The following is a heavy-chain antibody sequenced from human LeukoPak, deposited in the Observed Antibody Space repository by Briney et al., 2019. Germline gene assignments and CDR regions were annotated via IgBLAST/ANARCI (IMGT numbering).Heavy chain of an antibody. CDR3: ARAITMVRGVSLSYYYYYMDV. J-gene: IGHJ6*03. V-gene: IGHV1-69*05. CDR2: IIPIFGTA. Sequence: SVKVSCKASGGTFSSYAISWVRQAPGQGLEWMGGIIPIFGTANYAQKFQGRVTITTDESTSTAYMELSSLRSEDTAVYYCARAITMVRGVSLSYYYYYMDVWGKGTTVTVPS. CDR1: GGTFSSYA. D-gene: IGHD3-10*01.